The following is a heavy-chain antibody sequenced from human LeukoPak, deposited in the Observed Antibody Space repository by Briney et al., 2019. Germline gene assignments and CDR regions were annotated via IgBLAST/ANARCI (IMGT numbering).Heavy chain of an antibody. CDR1: GYTFTSYD. D-gene: IGHD5-18*01. V-gene: IGHV1-8*01. Sequence: ASVKVSCKASGYTFTSYDINWVRQATGQGLAWMGWMNPNSGNTGYAQKFQGRVTMTRNTSISTAYMELSSLRSEDTAVYYCARGPGYSYGFSYYYYYGMDVWGQGTTVTVSS. CDR2: MNPNSGNT. J-gene: IGHJ6*02. CDR3: ARGPGYSYGFSYYYYYGMDV.